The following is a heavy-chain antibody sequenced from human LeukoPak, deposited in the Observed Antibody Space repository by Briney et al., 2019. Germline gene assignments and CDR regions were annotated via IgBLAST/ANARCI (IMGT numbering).Heavy chain of an antibody. J-gene: IGHJ1*01. CDR3: AQQVGYCSSGSCYFTY. V-gene: IGHV3-23*01. Sequence: GGSLRLSCAASGFSFNTYAMSWVRQAPGRGLEWVSAISNTGGSTYYADSVKGRFTISRDKSKNTLSLQMNSLRAEDTAVYYCAQQVGYCSSGSCYFTYWGQGTLVTVSS. D-gene: IGHD2-15*01. CDR1: GFSFNTYA. CDR2: ISNTGGST.